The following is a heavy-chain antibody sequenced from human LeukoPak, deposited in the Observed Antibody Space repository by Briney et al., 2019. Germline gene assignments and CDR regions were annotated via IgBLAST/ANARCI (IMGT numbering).Heavy chain of an antibody. Sequence: GGSLRLSCAASGFTFSSYAMHWVRQAPGKGLEWVAVISYDGSNKYYADSVKGRFTISRDNSKNTLYLQMHSLRPGDTAVYYCVREDTPATANYWGQGTLVTISS. CDR1: GFTFSSYA. CDR2: ISYDGSNK. D-gene: IGHD2-21*02. J-gene: IGHJ4*02. CDR3: VREDTPATANY. V-gene: IGHV3-30*04.